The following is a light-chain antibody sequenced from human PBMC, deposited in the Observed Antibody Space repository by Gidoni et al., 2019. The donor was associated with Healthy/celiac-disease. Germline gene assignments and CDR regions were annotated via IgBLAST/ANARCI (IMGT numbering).Light chain of an antibody. Sequence: DIQMTQSPSSLSASVGDRVTIPCRASQSSSSYVNWYQQKPGEAPKLLIYAASSLQSGVPSRISGSGSGTDFTLTISSLQPEDFATYYCQQSYSTPRTFGQGTKVEIK. CDR1: QSSSSY. CDR2: AAS. V-gene: IGKV1-39*01. J-gene: IGKJ1*01. CDR3: QQSYSTPRT.